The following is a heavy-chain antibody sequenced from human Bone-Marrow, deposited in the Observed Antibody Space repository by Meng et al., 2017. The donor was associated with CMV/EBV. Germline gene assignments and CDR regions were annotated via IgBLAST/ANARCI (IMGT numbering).Heavy chain of an antibody. CDR3: ARDSLGYYDILTGYYRYYFDY. Sequence: GGSLRLSCAASGFTFDDYAMHWVRQAPGKGLEWVSGISWNSGSIGYADSVKGRFTISRDNAKNSLYLQMNSLRAEDTAVYYCARDSLGYYDILTGYYRYYFDYWGQGTLVTVSS. V-gene: IGHV3-9*01. J-gene: IGHJ4*02. CDR2: ISWNSGSI. CDR1: GFTFDDYA. D-gene: IGHD3-9*01.